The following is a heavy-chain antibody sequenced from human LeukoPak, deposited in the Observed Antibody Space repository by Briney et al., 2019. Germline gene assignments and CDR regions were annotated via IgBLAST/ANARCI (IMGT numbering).Heavy chain of an antibody. J-gene: IGHJ4*02. D-gene: IGHD3-22*01. CDR2: ISGSGGTT. Sequence: GGPLRLSCAASGFTFTSYAMTWVRQAPGKGLEWVSTISGSGGTTYYADSVKGRFTISRHNSERSVYLQMNSLRAEDTAVYYCAKDRAYYDSGGYYYWGQGTLVTVSS. CDR1: GFTFTSYA. CDR3: AKDRAYYDSGGYYY. V-gene: IGHV3-23*01.